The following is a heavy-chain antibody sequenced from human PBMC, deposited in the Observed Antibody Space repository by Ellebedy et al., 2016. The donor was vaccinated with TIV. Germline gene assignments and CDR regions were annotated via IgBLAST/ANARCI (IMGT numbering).Heavy chain of an antibody. V-gene: IGHV3-30*04. D-gene: IGHD2-2*01. CDR3: ARDIVLVPAGGNSWFDP. CDR1: GFTFSAYA. CDR2: ISYDGSIK. Sequence: GGSLRLXCAASGFTFSAYAMNWVRQAPGKGLEWVAIISYDGSIKNYADSVEDRFTVSRDNSNNTLYLQMNSLRPEDTAIYYCARDIVLVPAGGNSWFDPWGQGTLVTVSS. J-gene: IGHJ5*02.